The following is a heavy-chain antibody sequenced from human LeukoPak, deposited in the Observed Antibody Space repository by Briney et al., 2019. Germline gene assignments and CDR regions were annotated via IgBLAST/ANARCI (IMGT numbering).Heavy chain of an antibody. V-gene: IGHV3-30*02. J-gene: IGHJ4*02. Sequence: GGSLRLSCAASGFTFSSYGMHWVRQAPGKGLEWVAFIRYDGSNKYYADSVKGRFTISRDNSKNTLYLQMNSLRVEDTAVYYCARDTSMAFDYWGQGTLVTVSS. D-gene: IGHD5-18*01. CDR2: IRYDGSNK. CDR1: GFTFSSYG. CDR3: ARDTSMAFDY.